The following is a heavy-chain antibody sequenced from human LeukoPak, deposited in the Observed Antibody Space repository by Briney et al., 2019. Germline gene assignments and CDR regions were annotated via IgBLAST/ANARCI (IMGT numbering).Heavy chain of an antibody. CDR1: GFTVSSNY. D-gene: IGHD3-10*01. J-gene: IGHJ4*02. CDR2: IYSGGST. CDR3: ARNRVPTYYYGSGSYFDY. V-gene: IGHV3-53*01. Sequence: GGSLRLSCAASGFTVSSNYMSWVRQAPGKGLEWVSIIYSGGSTYDADSVKGRFTISRDNSKNTLYLQMTSLRAEDTAVYYCARNRVPTYYYGSGSYFDYWGQGTLVTVSS.